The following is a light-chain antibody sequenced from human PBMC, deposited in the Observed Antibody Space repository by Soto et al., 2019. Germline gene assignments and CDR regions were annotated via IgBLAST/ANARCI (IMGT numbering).Light chain of an antibody. CDR1: QSVSTSF. CDR3: QHYDTSLWT. J-gene: IGKJ1*01. CDR2: VAS. Sequence: EVVLTQSPGTLSLSPGERATLSCRASQSVSTSFLAWYQQRPGQPPRLLIYVASSRAPGIPVRFSGSGSGTDFTLTISRLEPEDFAVYYCQHYDTSLWTFGQGTKVDIK. V-gene: IGKV3-20*01.